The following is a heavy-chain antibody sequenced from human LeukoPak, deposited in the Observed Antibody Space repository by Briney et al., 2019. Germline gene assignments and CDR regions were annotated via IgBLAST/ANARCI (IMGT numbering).Heavy chain of an antibody. J-gene: IGHJ4*02. V-gene: IGHV3-21*01. CDR3: AKVGLYYDSSGVFDY. CDR1: GFTFGSYS. D-gene: IGHD3-22*01. CDR2: ISSSSSYI. Sequence: GGSLRLSCAASGFTFGSYSMNWVRQAPGKGLEWVSSISSSSSYIYYADSVKGRFTISRDNAKNSLYLQMNSLRAEDTAVYYCAKVGLYYDSSGVFDYWGQGTLVTVSS.